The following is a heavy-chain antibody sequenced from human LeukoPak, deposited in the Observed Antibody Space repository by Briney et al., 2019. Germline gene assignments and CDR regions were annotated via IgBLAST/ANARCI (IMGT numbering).Heavy chain of an antibody. D-gene: IGHD1-26*01. CDR2: ISSTSNPI. J-gene: IGHJ4*02. V-gene: IGHV3-48*01. Sequence: GGSLRLSCAASGFNFSIYSMNWVRQAPGKGLEWLSYISSTSNPIYYADSVNGRFTIFRDHAKNSLYLQMDSLRVDDTAVYYCAKVGAWELQRVFENWGQGTLVTVSS. CDR1: GFNFSIYS. CDR3: AKVGAWELQRVFEN.